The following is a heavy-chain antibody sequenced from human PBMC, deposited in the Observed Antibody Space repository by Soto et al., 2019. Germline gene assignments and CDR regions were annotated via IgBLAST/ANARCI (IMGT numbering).Heavy chain of an antibody. D-gene: IGHD3-3*01. CDR3: ATRIFGVDY. J-gene: IGHJ4*02. CDR2: IYHSGST. V-gene: IGHV4-30-2*01. Sequence: PSETLSLTCAVSSGSISSGGYSWSWIRQPPGKGLEWIGYIYHSGSTYYNPSLKSRVTISVDRSKNQFSLKLSSVTAADTAVYYCATRIFGVDYWGQGTLVTVSS. CDR1: SGSISSGGYS.